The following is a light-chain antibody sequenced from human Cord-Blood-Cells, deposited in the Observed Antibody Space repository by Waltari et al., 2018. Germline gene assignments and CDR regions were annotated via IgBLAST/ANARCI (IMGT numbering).Light chain of an antibody. CDR1: SSDVGGYNY. J-gene: IGLJ2*01. Sequence: QSALTQPASVSGSPGQSITISCTGTSSDVGGYNYVSWYQQHPGKAPKLMIYDVSKRSAGVASLFAGSKAGNAASRTFCGRQAEDADDYCCSSDASCSTVFGGGTKLTVL. CDR3: SSDASCSTV. V-gene: IGLV2-14*01. CDR2: DVS.